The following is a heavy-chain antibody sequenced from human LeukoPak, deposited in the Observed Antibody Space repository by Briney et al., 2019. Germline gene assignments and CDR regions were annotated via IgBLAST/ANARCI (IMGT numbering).Heavy chain of an antibody. CDR1: GFTFSSYS. J-gene: IGHJ4*02. D-gene: IGHD5-12*01. V-gene: IGHV3-21*01. CDR2: ISGGSSYI. CDR3: ARGSGYGTTDY. Sequence: GGSLRLSCAASGFTFSSYSMNWVRQAPGKGLERVSSISGGSSYIYYADSVKGRFTISRDNTKNSLYLQMNSLRAEDTAVYYCARGSGYGTTDYWGQGTLVTVSS.